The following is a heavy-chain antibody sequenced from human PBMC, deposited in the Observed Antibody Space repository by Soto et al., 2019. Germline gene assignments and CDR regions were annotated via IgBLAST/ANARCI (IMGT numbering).Heavy chain of an antibody. CDR2: ISGSGGNT. J-gene: IGHJ2*01. CDR1: GFTFSTYA. D-gene: IGHD1-26*01. Sequence: EVQLLESGGDLVQPGGSLRLSCAASGFTFSTYAMTWVRQAPRKGLEWVSAISGSGGNTYYADSVKGRFTISRDNSKNTLYLQMNSLRAEDTAVYYCAKDPATYSGGYLYWYFDLWGRGTLVTVSS. V-gene: IGHV3-23*01. CDR3: AKDPATYSGGYLYWYFDL.